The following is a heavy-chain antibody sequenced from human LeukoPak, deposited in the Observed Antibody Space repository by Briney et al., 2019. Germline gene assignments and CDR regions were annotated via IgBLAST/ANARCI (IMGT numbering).Heavy chain of an antibody. CDR3: VRDGRPLDY. V-gene: IGHV3-7*01. Sequence: GGSLRLSCTASGFTFDNYWMTWVRQPPGKGLEWVANIKQDGGERYYVDSVRGRFTISRDNSKNSLYLQMNSRRAEDTAVYYCVRDGRPLDYWGQGTLVIVS. CDR2: IKQDGGER. J-gene: IGHJ4*02. D-gene: IGHD3/OR15-3a*01. CDR1: GFTFDNYW.